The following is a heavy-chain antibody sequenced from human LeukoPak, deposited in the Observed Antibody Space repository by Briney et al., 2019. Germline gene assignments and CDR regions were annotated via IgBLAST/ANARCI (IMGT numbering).Heavy chain of an antibody. CDR3: ARGLGKGAFDI. J-gene: IGHJ3*02. Sequence: GGSLRLSCAASGFTVSSNYMSWVRQAPGKGLEWVSVIYSGGSTYYADSVKGRFTISRDNAKNSLYLQMNSLRAEDTAVYYCARGLGKGAFDIWGQGTMVTVSS. CDR1: GFTVSSNY. CDR2: IYSGGST. D-gene: IGHD1-26*01. V-gene: IGHV3-53*01.